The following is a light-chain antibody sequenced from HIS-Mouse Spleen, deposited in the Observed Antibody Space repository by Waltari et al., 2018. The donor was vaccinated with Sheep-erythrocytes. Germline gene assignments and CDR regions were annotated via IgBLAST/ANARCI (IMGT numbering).Light chain of an antibody. V-gene: IGLV2-11*01. CDR3: CSYAGSYTWV. J-gene: IGLJ3*02. Sequence: QFALTQPRSVSGSPGQSVTTSRSGTSRDFVGYNYVSWYQHHPGKAPKLMIYDVSKRPSGVPDRFSGSKSGNTASLTISGLQAEDEADYYCCSYAGSYTWVFGGGTKLTVL. CDR1: SRDFVGYNY. CDR2: DVS.